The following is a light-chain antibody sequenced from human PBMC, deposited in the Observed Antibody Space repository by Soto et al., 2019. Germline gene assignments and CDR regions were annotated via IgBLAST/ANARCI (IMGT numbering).Light chain of an antibody. Sequence: SYELTQPPSVSVAPGKTARITCGGNNIGSKSVHWYQQKPGQAPVLVIYYDSDRPSGIPERFSGSNSGNTATLTISRVEAGDEDDYYCQVWDSCSDGVFGGGTKLTVI. CDR2: YDS. CDR3: QVWDSCSDGV. CDR1: NIGSKS. V-gene: IGLV3-21*04. J-gene: IGLJ2*01.